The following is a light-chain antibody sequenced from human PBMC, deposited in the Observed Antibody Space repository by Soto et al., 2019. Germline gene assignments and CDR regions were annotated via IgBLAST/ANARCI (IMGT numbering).Light chain of an antibody. J-gene: IGLJ1*01. CDR2: GDN. Sequence: QSVLTQPPSVPGAPGQRVSISCTGSTSNIGAPYDVHWYQHLPGAAPKLLIYGDNNRPSGVPDRFSGSKSGTSASLAITSLQAEDEADYYCQSYDISLHNYVFGTGTKVTVL. CDR3: QSYDISLHNYV. V-gene: IGLV1-40*01. CDR1: TSNIGAPYD.